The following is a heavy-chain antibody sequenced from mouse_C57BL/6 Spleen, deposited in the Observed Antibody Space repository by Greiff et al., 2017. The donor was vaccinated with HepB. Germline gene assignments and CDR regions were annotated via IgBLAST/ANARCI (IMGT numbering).Heavy chain of an antibody. Sequence: EVKLVESGGGLVKPGGSLKLSCAASGFTFSSYAVSWVRQTPEKRLEWVATISDGGSYTYYPDNVKGRFTISRDNAKNNLYLQMSHLKSEDTAMYYCARAHYGSSSYYFDYWGQGTSVTVSS. D-gene: IGHD1-1*01. CDR3: ARAHYGSSSYYFDY. J-gene: IGHJ4*01. CDR2: ISDGGSYT. V-gene: IGHV5-4*03. CDR1: GFTFSSYA.